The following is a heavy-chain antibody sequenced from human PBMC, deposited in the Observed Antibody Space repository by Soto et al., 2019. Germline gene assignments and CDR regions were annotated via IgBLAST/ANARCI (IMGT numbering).Heavy chain of an antibody. CDR1: GYTFTSYG. CDR2: ISAYNGNT. D-gene: IGHD2-15*01. J-gene: IGHJ5*02. Sequence: VKVSCKASGYTFTSYGISWVRQAPGQGLEWMGWISAYNGNTNYAQKLQGRVTMTTDTSTSTAYMELRSLRSDDTAVYYCARDGVVVAATLYNWFDPWGQGTLVTVSS. CDR3: ARDGVVVAATLYNWFDP. V-gene: IGHV1-18*01.